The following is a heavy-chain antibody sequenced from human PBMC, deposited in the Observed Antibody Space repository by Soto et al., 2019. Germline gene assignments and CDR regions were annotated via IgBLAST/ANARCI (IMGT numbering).Heavy chain of an antibody. CDR2: ISAYNGNT. CDR3: ARDIGQITFHWLLPYGMDV. D-gene: IGHD3-9*01. CDR1: GYTFTSYG. V-gene: IGHV1-18*01. Sequence: GASVKVSCKASGYTFTSYGISWVRQAPGQGLEWMGWISAYNGNTNYAQKLQGRVTMTTDTSTSTAYMELRSLRSDDTAVYYCARDIGQITFHWLLPYGMDVWGQGTTVTVSS. J-gene: IGHJ6*02.